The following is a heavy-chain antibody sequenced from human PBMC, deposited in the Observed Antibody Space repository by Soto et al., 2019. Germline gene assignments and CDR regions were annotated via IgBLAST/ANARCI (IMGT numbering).Heavy chain of an antibody. CDR3: AKDSPGWLQLLHRY. CDR2: ISSSGDSA. V-gene: IGHV3-23*01. D-gene: IGHD5-12*01. CDR1: GFTFGSYA. J-gene: IGHJ4*02. Sequence: GGSLRLSCAASGFTFGSYAMIWVRQAPGKGLVWVSTISSSGDSAYYADSVKGRFTVSRDNSMNTLYMQMNSLRAEDTAVYYCAKDSPGWLQLLHRYWGQGTLVTVSS.